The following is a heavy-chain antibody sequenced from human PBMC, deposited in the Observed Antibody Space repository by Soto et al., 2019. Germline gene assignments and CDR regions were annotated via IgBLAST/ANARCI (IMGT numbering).Heavy chain of an antibody. V-gene: IGHV3-74*01. CDR1: GYTFSSYC. Sequence: PXGSLRLSCAASGYTFSSYCMHGVRQAPGKGLVWVSRVNGDVSSTSYADPVKGRFTISRDNAKNTVHLQMDSLRAEDTAVYYCQRVMANLPWYFDYWGQGTLVTVSS. CDR3: QRVMANLPWYFDY. J-gene: IGHJ4*02. D-gene: IGHD2-8*01. CDR2: VNGDVSST.